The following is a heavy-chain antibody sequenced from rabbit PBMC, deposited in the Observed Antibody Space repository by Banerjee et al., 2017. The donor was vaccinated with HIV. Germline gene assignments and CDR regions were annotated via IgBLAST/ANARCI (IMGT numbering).Heavy chain of an antibody. CDR1: GVDFSTNA. Sequence: QEQLVESGGGLVQPEGSLTLTCKASGVDFSTNAMCWVRQAPGKGLEWIAYINTGNGYTSYASWVNGRFSISRSTNLNTVTLQLNSLTAADTATYFCARASSYVFTQLDLWGPGTPRHRL. V-gene: IGHV1S47*01. CDR2: INTGNGYT. J-gene: IGHJ3*01. CDR3: ARASSYVFTQLDL. D-gene: IGHD6-1*01.